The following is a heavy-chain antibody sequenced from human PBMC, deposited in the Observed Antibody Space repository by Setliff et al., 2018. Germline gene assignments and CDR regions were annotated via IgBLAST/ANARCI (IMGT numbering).Heavy chain of an antibody. J-gene: IGHJ5*02. CDR2: IRSKADGGTA. V-gene: IGHV3-15*01. CDR3: ARDPNGDYVGAFDP. D-gene: IGHD4-17*01. Sequence: GGSLRLSCAASGFTFSDSWMSWVRQVPGKGLEWVAYIRSKADGGTADYTASVKGRFIISRDDSKNMLYLQMSSLRTEDTAVYYCARDPNGDYVGAFDPWGQGIVVTVSS. CDR1: GFTFSDSW.